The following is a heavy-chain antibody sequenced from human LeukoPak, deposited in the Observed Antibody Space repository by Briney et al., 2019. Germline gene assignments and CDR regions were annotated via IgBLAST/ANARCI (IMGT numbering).Heavy chain of an antibody. CDR2: IKQDGSDI. Sequence: GGSLRLSCTVSGFTFSNLWMTWVRQAPGKGLEWVANIKQDGSDIYYMDSVKGRFTISRDNAKNSLYLQMNSLRGEDTAMYYCVGGSGWLGDSWGRGTLVTVSS. D-gene: IGHD6-19*01. V-gene: IGHV3-7*03. CDR3: VGGSGWLGDS. J-gene: IGHJ4*02. CDR1: GFTFSNLW.